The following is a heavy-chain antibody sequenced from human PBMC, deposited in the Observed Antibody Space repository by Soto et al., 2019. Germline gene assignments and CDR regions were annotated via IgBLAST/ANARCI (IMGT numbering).Heavy chain of an antibody. CDR1: GFTFGTTD. Sequence: QLLQSGGGLVQPGGSLTLSCEASGFTFGTTDMSWVRQAPGEGLEWVSTIDGSGGITYYADSVKGRFTISRDNSRNTVYLQMNSLRGDDTALYYFVKNSGWFNTWGQGALVTVSS. J-gene: IGHJ5*02. CDR2: IDGSGGIT. CDR3: VKNSGWFNT. V-gene: IGHV3-23*01. D-gene: IGHD3-10*01.